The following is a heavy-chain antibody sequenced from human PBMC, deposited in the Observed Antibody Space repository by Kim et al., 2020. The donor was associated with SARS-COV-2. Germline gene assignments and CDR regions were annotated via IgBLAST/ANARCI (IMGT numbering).Heavy chain of an antibody. CDR1: GFTFSSYG. Sequence: GGSLRLSCAASGFTFSSYGMHWVRQAPGKGLEWVAVIWYDGSNKYYADSVKGRFTITRDNSKNTLYLQMNSLRAEDTAVYYCAKDTLGSGSPCGMDVWGQGTTVTVSS. J-gene: IGHJ6*02. CDR3: AKDTLGSGSPCGMDV. V-gene: IGHV3-33*06. CDR2: IWYDGSNK. D-gene: IGHD3-10*02.